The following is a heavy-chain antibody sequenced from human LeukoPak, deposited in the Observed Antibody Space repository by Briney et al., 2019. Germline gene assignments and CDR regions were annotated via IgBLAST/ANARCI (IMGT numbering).Heavy chain of an antibody. CDR3: ASRPVVAAVNWFDP. CDR1: GGSISSSSYY. CDR2: IYYSGST. D-gene: IGHD2-15*01. V-gene: IGHV4-39*01. Sequence: SETLSLTCTVSGGSISSSSYYWGWIRQPPGKGLELVGSIYYSGSTYYNPSLKSRVTISVDTSKNQFSLKLSSVTAADTAVYYCASRPVVAAVNWFDPWGQGTLVTVSS. J-gene: IGHJ5*02.